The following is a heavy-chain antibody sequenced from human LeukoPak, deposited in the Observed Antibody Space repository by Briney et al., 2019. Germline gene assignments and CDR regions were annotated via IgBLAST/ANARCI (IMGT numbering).Heavy chain of an antibody. D-gene: IGHD6-13*01. CDR1: GFTFSSYS. V-gene: IGHV3-21*01. CDR3: ARSKIRNIAAADDY. Sequence: GGSLRLSCAASGFTFSSYSMNWVRQAPGKGLEWVSSISSSSSYIYYADSVKGRFTISRDNAKNSLYLQMNSLRAEDTAVYYCARSKIRNIAAADDYWGQGTLVTVSS. CDR2: ISSSSSYI. J-gene: IGHJ4*02.